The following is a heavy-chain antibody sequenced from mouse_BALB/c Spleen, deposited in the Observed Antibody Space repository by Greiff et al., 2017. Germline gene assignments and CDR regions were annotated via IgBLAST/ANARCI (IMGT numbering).Heavy chain of an antibody. CDR1: GYTFTSYW. J-gene: IGHJ3*01. Sequence: QVQLQQSGAELVRPGASVKMSCKASGYTFTSYWMHWVKQRPGQGLEWIGYINPSTGYTEYNQKFKDKATLTADKSSSTAYMQLSSLTSEDSAVYYCARKDYDGAYWGQGTLVTVSA. CDR3: ARKDYDGAY. D-gene: IGHD2-3*01. CDR2: INPSTGYT. V-gene: IGHV1-4*01.